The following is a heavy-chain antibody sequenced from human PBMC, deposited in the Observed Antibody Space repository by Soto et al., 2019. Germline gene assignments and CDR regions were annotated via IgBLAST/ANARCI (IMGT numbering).Heavy chain of an antibody. CDR1: GFTFSDFG. D-gene: IGHD7-27*01. V-gene: IGHV3-30*03. J-gene: IGHJ4*02. CDR3: VSQPHWARPFES. Sequence: QEQLLESGGGVVQPGKSLTLSCAASGFTFSDFGVHWVRQAPGKGLEWVAVISYDATHKNYADSVKGRFSISRDNSKNTLYLQMNSLRTEDTGVYYCVSQPHWARPFESWGQGTLVNVSS. CDR2: ISYDATHK.